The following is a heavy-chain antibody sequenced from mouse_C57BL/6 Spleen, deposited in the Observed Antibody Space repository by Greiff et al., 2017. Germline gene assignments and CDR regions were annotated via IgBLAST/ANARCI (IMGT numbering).Heavy chain of an antibody. V-gene: IGHV1-69*01. CDR1: GYTFTSYW. J-gene: IGHJ1*03. D-gene: IGHD2-12*01. CDR3: ASAYDKNRFWYFDV. CDR2: IDPSDSYT. Sequence: QVHVKQPGAELVMPGASVKLSCKASGYTFTSYWMHWVKQRPGQGLEWIGEIDPSDSYTNYNQKFKGKSTLTVDKSSSTAYMQLSSLTSEDSAVYYCASAYDKNRFWYFDVWGTGTTVTVSS.